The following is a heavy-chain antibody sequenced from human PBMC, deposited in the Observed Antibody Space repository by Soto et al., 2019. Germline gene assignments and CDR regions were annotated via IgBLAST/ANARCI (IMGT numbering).Heavy chain of an antibody. V-gene: IGHV1-18*04. D-gene: IGHD3-10*01. CDR2: ISAYNGNT. CDR3: ARALIRGFGDPPDY. Sequence: ASVKVSCKASGYIFTSYGISWVRQAPGQGLEWMGWISAYNGNTNYAQKLQGRVTMTTDTSTSTAYMELRSLRSDDTAVCYCARALIRGFGDPPDYWGQGTLVTVSS. J-gene: IGHJ4*02. CDR1: GYIFTSYG.